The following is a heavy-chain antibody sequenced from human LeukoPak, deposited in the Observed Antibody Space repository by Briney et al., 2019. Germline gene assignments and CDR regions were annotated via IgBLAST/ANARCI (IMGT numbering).Heavy chain of an antibody. CDR2: IYYSGST. CDR1: GGSISSGDYY. Sequence: PSETLSLTCTVSGGSISSGDYYWSWIRQPPGKGLEWIGYIYYSGSTYYNPSLKSRVTISVDTSKNQFSLKLSSVTAADTAVYYCARGNSEWFGELLHQYYFDYWGQGTLVTVSS. V-gene: IGHV4-30-4*01. J-gene: IGHJ4*02. CDR3: ARGNSEWFGELLHQYYFDY. D-gene: IGHD3-10*01.